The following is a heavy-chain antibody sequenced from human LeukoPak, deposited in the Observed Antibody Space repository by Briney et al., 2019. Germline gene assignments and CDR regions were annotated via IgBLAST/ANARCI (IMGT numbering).Heavy chain of an antibody. CDR2: ISSSSSYI. CDR3: ARGGGKSFAFDI. D-gene: IGHD4-23*01. V-gene: IGHV3-21*01. CDR1: GFTFSSYS. Sequence: SGGSLRLSCAASGFTFSSYSMNWVRQAPGKGLEWVSSISSSSSYIHYADSVKGRFTISRDNAKNSLYLQMNSLRAEDTAVYYCARGGGKSFAFDIWGQGTMVTVSS. J-gene: IGHJ3*02.